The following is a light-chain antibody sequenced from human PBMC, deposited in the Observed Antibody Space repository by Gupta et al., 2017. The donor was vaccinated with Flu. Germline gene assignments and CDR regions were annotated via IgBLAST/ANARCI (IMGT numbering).Light chain of an antibody. CDR3: QLWDRSMDHRV. J-gene: IGLJ3*02. CDR1: KVGTGR. Sequence: SPVPTPPPPVPAAPGQPPRMTSGTNKVGTGRVHWYQQMPGQAPVLVVYDNRDRPSGIPERFSGSNSGNAATLTISRVEAGDEADYYCQLWDRSMDHRVFGSGTKLTVL. CDR2: DNR. V-gene: IGLV3-21*02.